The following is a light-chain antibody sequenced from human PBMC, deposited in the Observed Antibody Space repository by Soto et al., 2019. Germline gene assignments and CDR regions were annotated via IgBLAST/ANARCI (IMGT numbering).Light chain of an antibody. CDR3: QQRSNWPPEIT. Sequence: EIVLTQYPATLSLGRGETATLVRRAIQSVSSYLAWYQQKPGQAPRLLFYDASNRATGIPARFSGSGSGTDFTLTISSLEPEDFAVYYCQQRSNWPPEITFGQGTRLEIK. CDR1: QSVSSY. V-gene: IGKV3-11*01. J-gene: IGKJ5*01. CDR2: DAS.